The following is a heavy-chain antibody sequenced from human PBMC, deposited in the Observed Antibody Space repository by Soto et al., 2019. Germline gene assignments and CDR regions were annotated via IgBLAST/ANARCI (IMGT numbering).Heavy chain of an antibody. CDR1: GFTFSNYA. CDR3: AKGRAAGTSVYYYYGMEV. CDR2: ISGSGVST. D-gene: IGHD6-13*01. Sequence: HPGGSLRLSCAASGFTFSNYAMSWVHQAPGKGLEWVSGISGSGVSTYYADSVKGRFTISRDNSKKTLSLQMNSLRAEDTAVYFCAKGRAAGTSVYYYYGMEVWGQGTTVTVSS. J-gene: IGHJ6*02. V-gene: IGHV3-23*01.